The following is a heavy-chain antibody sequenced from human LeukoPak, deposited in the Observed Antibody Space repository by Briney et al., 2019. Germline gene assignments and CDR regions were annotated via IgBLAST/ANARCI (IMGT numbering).Heavy chain of an antibody. V-gene: IGHV5-51*01. CDR1: GFTFTSYW. J-gene: IGHJ3*02. CDR2: IYPGDSDT. Sequence: GESLKISCKGSGFTFTSYWISWVRQMPGKGLEWMGIIYPGDSDTRYSPSFQGQVTISADKSISTAYLQWSSLKASDTAMYYCARTLYYYDSSGYYYEDAFDIWGQGTMVTVSS. D-gene: IGHD3-22*01. CDR3: ARTLYYYDSSGYYYEDAFDI.